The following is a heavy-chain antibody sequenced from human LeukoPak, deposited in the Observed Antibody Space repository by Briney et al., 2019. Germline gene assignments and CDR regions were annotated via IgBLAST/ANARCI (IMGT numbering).Heavy chain of an antibody. V-gene: IGHV4-39*01. CDR1: GGSISDSNYY. J-gene: IGHJ5*02. CDR3: ARQSTIAAARIDP. Sequence: SETLSLTCTVSGGSISDSNYYWGWIRQPPGRGLEWIANIYYSGSAYYSPSLRSRVTVSIDTSKNQFSLKLNSVTAADTAVYYCARQSTIAAARIDPWGQGTLVTVSS. CDR2: IYYSGSA. D-gene: IGHD6-25*01.